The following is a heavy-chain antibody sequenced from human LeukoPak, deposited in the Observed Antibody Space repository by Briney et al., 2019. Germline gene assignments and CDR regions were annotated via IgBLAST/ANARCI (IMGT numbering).Heavy chain of an antibody. CDR2: IFHLGPT. J-gene: IGHJ3*02. Sequence: SETLSLTCTVSNYSISSDYYWGWIRQSPGKGLEWIGSIFHLGPTYYNPSLKSRVTLLVDTSKNQVSLKLSSVTAADTAVYYCARDRVATIYTGDAFDIWGQGTMVTVSS. V-gene: IGHV4-38-2*02. CDR3: ARDRVATIYTGDAFDI. CDR1: NYSISSDYY. D-gene: IGHD5-24*01.